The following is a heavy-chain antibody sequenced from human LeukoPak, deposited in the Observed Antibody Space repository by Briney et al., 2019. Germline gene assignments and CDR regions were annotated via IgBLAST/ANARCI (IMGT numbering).Heavy chain of an antibody. Sequence: GGSLRLSCAASGFTFSSYGMHWVRQAPGKGLEWVAVISYDGSNKYYADSVKGRFTISRDNSKNTLYLQMNSLRAEDTAVYYCAKWEVDDYGDYGFDYWGQGTLVTVSS. J-gene: IGHJ4*02. D-gene: IGHD4-17*01. CDR2: ISYDGSNK. CDR3: AKWEVDDYGDYGFDY. V-gene: IGHV3-30*18. CDR1: GFTFSSYG.